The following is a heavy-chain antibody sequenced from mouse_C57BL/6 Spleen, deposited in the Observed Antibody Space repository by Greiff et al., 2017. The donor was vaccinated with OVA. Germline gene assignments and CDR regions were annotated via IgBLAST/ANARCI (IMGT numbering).Heavy chain of an antibody. J-gene: IGHJ2*01. V-gene: IGHV1-47*01. CDR1: GYTFTTYP. Sequence: VQLVESGAELVKPGASVKMSCKASGYTFTTYPIEWMKQNHGQSLEWIGNFHPYNDDTKYNEKFKGKATLTVEKSSSTVYLELSRLTSDDSAVYYCARYGNYEDYFDYWGKGTTLTVSS. CDR2: FHPYNDDT. D-gene: IGHD2-1*01. CDR3: ARYGNYEDYFDY.